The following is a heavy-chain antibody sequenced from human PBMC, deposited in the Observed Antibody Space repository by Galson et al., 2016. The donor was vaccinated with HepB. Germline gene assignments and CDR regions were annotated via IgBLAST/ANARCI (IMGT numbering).Heavy chain of an antibody. CDR1: GFTFSSYW. V-gene: IGHV3-23*01. CDR3: ARDRRVFGVLIIPDY. Sequence: SLRLSCAASGFTFSSYWMCWVRQAPGKGLEWVSTISGSGATTYYEDSLKGRFTISRDNGKRTLYLQMNSLRAEDTAVYYCARDRRVFGVLIIPDYWGQGTLVTVSS. J-gene: IGHJ4*02. CDR2: ISGSGATT. D-gene: IGHD3-3*01.